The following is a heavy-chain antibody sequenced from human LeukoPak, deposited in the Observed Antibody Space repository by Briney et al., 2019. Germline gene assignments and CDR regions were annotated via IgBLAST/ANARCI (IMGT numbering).Heavy chain of an antibody. Sequence: SETLSLTCAVYGGSFSGYYWTWIRQPPGKGLEWIGEIIDTGSTKYNSSLKSRVTISVDTSKNQFSLKLNSVTAADTAVYYCARVQPMFISRPHFDSWGQGTLVTVSS. D-gene: IGHD6-13*01. CDR2: IIDTGST. J-gene: IGHJ4*02. V-gene: IGHV4-34*12. CDR3: ARVQPMFISRPHFDS. CDR1: GGSFSGYY.